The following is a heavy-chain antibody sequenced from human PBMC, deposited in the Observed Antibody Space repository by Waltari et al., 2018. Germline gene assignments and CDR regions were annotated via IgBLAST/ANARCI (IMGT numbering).Heavy chain of an antibody. J-gene: IGHJ4*02. CDR3: ALLPRD. CDR2: IYSGGST. Sequence: EVQLLEFGGGLVQPGGSLRLPCAASGFTFSSYAMSWVRQAPGKGLEWVSVIYSGGSTYYADSVKGRFTISRDNSKNTLYLQMNSLRAEDTAVYYCALLPRDWGQGTLVTVSS. V-gene: IGHV3-23*03. D-gene: IGHD2-15*01. CDR1: GFTFSSYA.